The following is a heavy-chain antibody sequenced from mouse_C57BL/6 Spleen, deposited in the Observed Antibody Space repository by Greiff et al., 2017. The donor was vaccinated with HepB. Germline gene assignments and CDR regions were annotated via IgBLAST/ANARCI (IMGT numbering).Heavy chain of an antibody. D-gene: IGHD2-3*01. J-gene: IGHJ3*01. Sequence: QVQLQQSGPELVKPGASVKISCKASGYAFSSSWMNWVKQRPGKGLEWIGRIYPGDGDTNYNGKFKGKATLTADKSSSTAYMQLSSLTSEDSAVYCCAAFYDFGLFAYWGQGTLVTVSA. CDR2: IYPGDGDT. CDR3: AAFYDFGLFAY. V-gene: IGHV1-82*01. CDR1: GYAFSSSW.